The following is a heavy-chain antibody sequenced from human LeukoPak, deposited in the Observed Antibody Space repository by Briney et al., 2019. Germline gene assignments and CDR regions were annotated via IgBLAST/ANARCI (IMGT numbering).Heavy chain of an antibody. CDR1: GLTVAANY. D-gene: IGHD3-10*01. J-gene: IGHJ4*02. CDR2: FYSGGSA. Sequence: PGGSLRLSCAVSGLTVAANYMTWVRQAPGKGLEWVSVFYSGGSAYYADSVKGRFTISRDLSKNTLFLQMNSLRAEDTAVYYCATPGGSGDYPYPTYFNYWGQGTLITVSS. CDR3: ATPGGSGDYPYPTYFNY. V-gene: IGHV3-53*01.